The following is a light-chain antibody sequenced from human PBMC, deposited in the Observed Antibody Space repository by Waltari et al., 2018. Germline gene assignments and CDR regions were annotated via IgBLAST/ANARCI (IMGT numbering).Light chain of an antibody. J-gene: IGLJ3*02. V-gene: IGLV1-44*01. CDR3: AVWDDSLNGRV. CDR1: TSNIGVNT. Sequence: QSVLSQPPSASGTPGQRVTISCSGTTSNIGVNTVSWYQQFPGTAPTLLLFRNEQRPSGVPDRFSGSKSGTSASLAITGLQSEDGADYYCAVWDDSLNGRVFGGGTKLSVL. CDR2: RNE.